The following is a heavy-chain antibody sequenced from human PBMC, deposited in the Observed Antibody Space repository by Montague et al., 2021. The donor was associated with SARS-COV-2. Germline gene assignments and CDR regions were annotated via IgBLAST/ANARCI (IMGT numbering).Heavy chain of an antibody. J-gene: IGHJ4*02. CDR1: GGSISTYY. D-gene: IGHD3-16*01. CDR3: ARDLGDAPAY. V-gene: IGHV4-59*01. Sequence: SETLSLTCTVSGGSISTYYWSWIRQPPGAGLEWIGYVYYSGSTKYNPSLKSRVIISVDTSENQFSLILNSVTAADTAVYYCARDLGDAPAYWSQGILVTVSS. CDR2: VYYSGST.